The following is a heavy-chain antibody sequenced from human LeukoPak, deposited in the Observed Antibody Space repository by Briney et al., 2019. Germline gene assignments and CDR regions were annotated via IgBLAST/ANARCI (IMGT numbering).Heavy chain of an antibody. CDR2: IKPDGIDK. Sequence: PGGSLRPSCVGSGFTFRSHWVNWVRQSPGKGLEWVANIKPDGIDKYYVDSARGRFTVSRDNAKNSAFLQMNSLRAEDTAIYYGATISAQTFDIWGQGTLVSVSS. D-gene: IGHD5-24*01. CDR1: GFTFRSHW. J-gene: IGHJ3*02. V-gene: IGHV3-7*01. CDR3: ATISAQTFDI.